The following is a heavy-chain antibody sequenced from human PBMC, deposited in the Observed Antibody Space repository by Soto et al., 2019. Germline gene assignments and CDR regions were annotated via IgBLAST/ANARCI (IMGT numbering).Heavy chain of an antibody. J-gene: IGHJ5*02. CDR3: AKVMYTWNDAAAFDP. CDR2: IGVTAGST. CDR1: RFTFSNFA. Sequence: AHLSESGGGLQQPGGSLKLSCAASRFTFSNFAMSWVRQAPGKGLEWISTIGVTAGSTYYTDSVRGLFTISRDTSKNPLYLQMNSLRAEDPALYYCAKVMYTWNDAAAFDPWGQGTLVAVSS. D-gene: IGHD1-1*01. V-gene: IGHV3-23*01.